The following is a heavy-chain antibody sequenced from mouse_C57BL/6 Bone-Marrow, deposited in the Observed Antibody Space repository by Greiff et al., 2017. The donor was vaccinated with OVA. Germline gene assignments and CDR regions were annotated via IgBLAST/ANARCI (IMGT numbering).Heavy chain of an antibody. Sequence: QVQLQPSGPGLVQPSQSLSITCTVSGFSLTSYGVHWVRQSPGQGLEWLGVIWRGGSTDYNAAFMSRLSITKDNSKSQVFFKMNSLQADDTAIYYCAKTPYYYGSSYWYFDVWGTGTTVTVSS. CDR3: AKTPYYYGSSYWYFDV. D-gene: IGHD1-1*01. J-gene: IGHJ1*03. CDR1: GFSLTSYG. CDR2: IWRGGST. V-gene: IGHV2-5*01.